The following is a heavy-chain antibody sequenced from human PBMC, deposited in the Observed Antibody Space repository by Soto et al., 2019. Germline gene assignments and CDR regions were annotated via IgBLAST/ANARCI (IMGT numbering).Heavy chain of an antibody. CDR1: GGSISSGGYY. CDR3: ARYGSGSYYYYYGMDV. CDR2: IYYSGST. J-gene: IGHJ6*02. Sequence: SETLSLTCTVSGGSISSGGYYWRWIRQHPGKGLEWIGYIYYSGSTYYNPSLKSRVTISVDTSKNQFSLKLSSVTAADTAVYYCARYGSGSYYYYYGMDVWGQGTTVTVSS. D-gene: IGHD3-10*01. V-gene: IGHV4-31*03.